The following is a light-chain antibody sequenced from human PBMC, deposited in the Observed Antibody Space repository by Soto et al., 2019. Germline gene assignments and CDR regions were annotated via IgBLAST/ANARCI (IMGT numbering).Light chain of an antibody. CDR2: DVS. V-gene: IGLV2-14*01. CDR1: SSDVGGYNY. Sequence: QSVLTQPASVSGSPGQSITISCTGTSSDVGGYNYVTWYQQHPGKAPKLMIYDVSNRPSGDSNRFSGSKSGNTAPLTISGLQAEDEADYYCSSYTSSSTLENVFGTGTKVTVL. J-gene: IGLJ1*01. CDR3: SSYTSSSTLENV.